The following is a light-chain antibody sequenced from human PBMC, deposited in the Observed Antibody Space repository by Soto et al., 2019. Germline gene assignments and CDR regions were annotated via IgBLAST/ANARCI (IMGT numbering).Light chain of an antibody. J-gene: IGLJ1*01. V-gene: IGLV1-40*01. CDR2: GNT. CDR1: DSNIEIDHD. Sequence: QSVLTQSPSVSGAPGQRVTISCTESDSNIEIDHDVHWYQVFPGKAPKLLIYGNTHRPSGVSDRFSGSRSATSASLAITGLQPEDEAEYYCQSYDISPPGYVFGTGTKVTVL. CDR3: QSYDISPPGYV.